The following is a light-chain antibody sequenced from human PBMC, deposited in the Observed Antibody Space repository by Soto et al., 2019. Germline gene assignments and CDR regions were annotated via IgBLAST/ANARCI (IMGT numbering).Light chain of an antibody. V-gene: IGLV1-40*01. CDR1: SSNIGAGYD. CDR3: QSYDSSLSGYVV. CDR2: GNS. Sequence: QSVLTQPPSVSGAPGQRVTISCTGSSSNIGAGYDVHWYQQLPGTAPKLLIYGNSNRPSGVPDRFSGSKSGTSASLAITGLQAEAEADYSCQSYDSSLSGYVVFGGGTKLPVL. J-gene: IGLJ2*01.